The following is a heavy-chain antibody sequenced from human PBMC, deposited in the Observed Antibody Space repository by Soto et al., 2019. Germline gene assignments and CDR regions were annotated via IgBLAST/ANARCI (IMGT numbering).Heavy chain of an antibody. J-gene: IGHJ3*02. CDR3: ARPRGVVNLNDAFDI. CDR2: IIPIFGTA. Sequence: QVQLVQSGPEVKKPGSSVKVSCKASGGTFSSYAISWVRQAPGQGLEWMGGIIPIFGTANYAQRFQGRVTITADDFTSTAYMELSSLKSEDTAVYYCARPRGVVNLNDAFDIWGQGTMVTVSS. D-gene: IGHD3-22*01. V-gene: IGHV1-69*12. CDR1: GGTFSSYA.